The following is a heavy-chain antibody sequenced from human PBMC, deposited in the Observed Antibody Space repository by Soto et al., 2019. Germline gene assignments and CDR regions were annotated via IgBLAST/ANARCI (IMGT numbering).Heavy chain of an antibody. CDR1: GFTFSSYA. CDR3: AKDPRNIVVVVYYYYYYYMDV. Sequence: GGSLRLSCAASGFTFSSYAMSWVRQAPGKGLEWVSAISGSGGSTYYADSVKGRFTISRDNSKNTLYLQMNSLRAEDTAVYYCAKDPRNIVVVVYYYYYYYMDVWGKGTTVTVSS. CDR2: ISGSGGST. D-gene: IGHD2-15*01. J-gene: IGHJ6*03. V-gene: IGHV3-23*01.